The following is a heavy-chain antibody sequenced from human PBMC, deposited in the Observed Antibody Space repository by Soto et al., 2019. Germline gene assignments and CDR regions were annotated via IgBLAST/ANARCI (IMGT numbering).Heavy chain of an antibody. CDR2: IYYSGST. CDR3: ARDFGAVVPAAMGTRANYYYYCGMDV. Sequence: PSETLSLTCTVSGVSISSGGYYWSWIRQHPGKGLEWIGYIYYSGSTYYNPSLKSRVTISVGTSKNQFSLKLSSVTAADTAVYYCARDFGAVVPAAMGTRANYYYYCGMDVWGQGTTVTVSS. CDR1: GVSISSGGYY. D-gene: IGHD2-2*01. J-gene: IGHJ6*02. V-gene: IGHV4-31*03.